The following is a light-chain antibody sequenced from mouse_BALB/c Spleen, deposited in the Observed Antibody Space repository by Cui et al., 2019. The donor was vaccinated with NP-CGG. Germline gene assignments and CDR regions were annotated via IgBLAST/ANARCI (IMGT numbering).Light chain of an antibody. Sequence: HAVVIQESALTTSPGETVTLTCRSSTGAVTTNNYANWVQEKPDHLFSGLIGGTKNRAPGVPARFSGSLIGDNAALTITGAQTEDEATYFCALWYSNHWVFGGGTKLTVL. V-gene: IGLV1*01. J-gene: IGLJ1*01. CDR1: TGAVTTNNY. CDR2: GTK. CDR3: ALWYSNHWV.